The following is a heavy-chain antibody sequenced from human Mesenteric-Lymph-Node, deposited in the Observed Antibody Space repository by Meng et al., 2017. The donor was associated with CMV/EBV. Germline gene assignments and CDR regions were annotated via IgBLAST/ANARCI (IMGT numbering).Heavy chain of an antibody. V-gene: IGHV1-18*01. CDR3: ASLVFRGGGWYFVDY. Sequence: ASVKVSCKASGYTFTSYGISWVRQAPGQGLEWMGWISAYNGDTNYAQKFQGRVTMTTDTSTRTAYMELRSLRSDDTAVYYCASLVFRGGGWYFVDYWGQGTLVTVSS. D-gene: IGHD6-19*01. J-gene: IGHJ4*02. CDR2: ISAYNGDT. CDR1: GYTFTSYG.